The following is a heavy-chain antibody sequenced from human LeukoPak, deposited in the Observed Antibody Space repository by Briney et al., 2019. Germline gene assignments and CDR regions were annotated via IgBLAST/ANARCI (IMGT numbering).Heavy chain of an antibody. J-gene: IGHJ5*02. CDR2: IEKDAREK. V-gene: IGHV3-7*01. CDR1: GFTISHYW. Sequence: PGGSLRLSCVASGFTISHYWMTWVRQAPGKGLEWVANIEKDAREKTYVDFVKGRFTISRDNAKNSIFLQMNSLRVEDMAIYYCVRDGGTDWYDPWGQGTLVSVSS. CDR3: VRDGGTDWYDP. D-gene: IGHD3-16*01.